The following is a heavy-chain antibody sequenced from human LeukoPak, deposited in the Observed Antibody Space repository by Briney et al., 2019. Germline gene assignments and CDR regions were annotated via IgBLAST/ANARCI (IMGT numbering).Heavy chain of an antibody. Sequence: GGSLRLSCASSGFMFSSYAMSWVRKAPGKGLEWVSGISGSGTSTYYADSVKGRFTISRDNSKNTLYLQMNSLRAEDTAVYYCAKDLEVGGYSYGMPNSWGQGTLVTVSS. V-gene: IGHV3-23*01. CDR1: GFMFSSYA. J-gene: IGHJ4*02. D-gene: IGHD5-18*01. CDR2: ISGSGTST. CDR3: AKDLEVGGYSYGMPNS.